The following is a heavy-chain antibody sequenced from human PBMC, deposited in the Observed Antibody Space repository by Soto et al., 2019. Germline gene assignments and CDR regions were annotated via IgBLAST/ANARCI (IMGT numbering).Heavy chain of an antibody. CDR2: IIPIFGTA. D-gene: IGHD3-10*01. J-gene: IGHJ4*01. Sequence: SVKVSCKASGGTFSSYAISWVRQAPGQGLEWMGGIIPIFGTANYAQKFQGRVTITADESTSTACMELSSLRAEDTAVYYCARDSGYGSGASVNHYLDYWGHGTLVTVSS. CDR3: ARDSGYGSGASVNHYLDY. CDR1: GGTFSSYA. V-gene: IGHV1-69*13.